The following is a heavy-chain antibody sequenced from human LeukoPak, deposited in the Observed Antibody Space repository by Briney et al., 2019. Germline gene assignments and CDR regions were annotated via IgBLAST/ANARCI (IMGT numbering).Heavy chain of an antibody. CDR3: VREIRAISVTTD. CDR2: INPHTGGT. Sequence: ASVKVSCKASGYTFTDYYIQWVRQAPGQGLEWMGWINPHTGGTNYAQKFQGRVTMTRDTSISTAYMELSRLRSDDTAVYYCVREIRAISVTTDWGQGTQLTVSS. CDR1: GYTFTDYY. J-gene: IGHJ4*02. D-gene: IGHD4-17*01. V-gene: IGHV1-2*02.